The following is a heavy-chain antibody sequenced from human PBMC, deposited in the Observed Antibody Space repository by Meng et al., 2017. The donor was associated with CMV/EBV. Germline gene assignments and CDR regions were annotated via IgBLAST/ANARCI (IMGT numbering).Heavy chain of an antibody. V-gene: IGHV3-23*03. CDR2: IYSGGITT. Sequence: GGSLRLSCAASGFTFSSYAMSWVRQSPGKGLEWVSVIYSGGITTYYADSVKGRFTISRDNSKNTLYLQMNSLRAKDTAVYYCAKDPTVGFGYWGQGTLVTVSS. CDR3: AKDPTVGFGY. D-gene: IGHD4-23*01. CDR1: GFTFSSYA. J-gene: IGHJ4*02.